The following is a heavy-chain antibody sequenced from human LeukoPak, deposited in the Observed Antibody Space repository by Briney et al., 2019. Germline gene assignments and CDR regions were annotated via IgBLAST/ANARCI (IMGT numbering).Heavy chain of an antibody. CDR1: RFTFSSST. J-gene: IGHJ4*02. V-gene: IGHV1-58*02. CDR2: IVVGSGNT. D-gene: IGHD1-26*01. Sequence: ASVKVSCKTSRFTFSSSTMQWVRQARRQRFEWIGWIVVGSGNTNYAQKFQERVTISRDMSTRTAYMELSSLRSEDTAVYYCATGLELYYWGQGTLVTVSS. CDR3: ATGLELYY.